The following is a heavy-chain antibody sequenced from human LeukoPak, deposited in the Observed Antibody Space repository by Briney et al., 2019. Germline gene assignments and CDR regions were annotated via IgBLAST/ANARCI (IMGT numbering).Heavy chain of an antibody. CDR1: GFTVGGTY. CDR3: AGATKWLAHDF. J-gene: IGHJ4*02. V-gene: IGHV3-53*01. Sequence: GGSLRLSCAASGFTVGGTYMSWVRQAAGEGWQWVSTIFDAGRTTYADSVQGRFTISRESYMNTLFLQINSLRADDTAVYYCAGATKWLAHDFWGQGILVTVSS. CDR2: IFDAGRT. D-gene: IGHD6-19*01.